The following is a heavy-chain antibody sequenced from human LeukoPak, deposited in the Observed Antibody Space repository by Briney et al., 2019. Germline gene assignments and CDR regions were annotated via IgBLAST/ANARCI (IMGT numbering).Heavy chain of an antibody. CDR2: ISGSGGGT. CDR3: AKGSGTAEDY. J-gene: IGHJ4*02. Sequence: GGSLRLSCAASGFTFSNCWMHWVRQDPGKGLVWVSAISGSGGGTYYADSVKGRFTISRDNSKNTLYLQMNSPRAEDTAVYYCAKGSGTAEDYWGQGTLVTVSS. V-gene: IGHV3-23*01. D-gene: IGHD6-25*01. CDR1: GFTFSNCW.